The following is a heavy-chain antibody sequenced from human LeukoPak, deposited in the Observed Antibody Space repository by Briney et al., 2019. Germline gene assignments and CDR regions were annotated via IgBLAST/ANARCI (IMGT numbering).Heavy chain of an antibody. J-gene: IGHJ4*02. CDR1: GYTFTSYD. CDR2: MNPNSGNT. V-gene: IGHV1-8*03. D-gene: IGHD6-13*01. CDR3: ARRVGGKAAAGSDY. Sequence: ASVKVSCKASGYTFTSYDINWVRQATGQGLEWMGWMNPNSGNTGYAQKFQGRVTITRNTSISTAYMELSSLRSEDTAVYYCARRVGGKAAAGSDYWGQGTLVTVSS.